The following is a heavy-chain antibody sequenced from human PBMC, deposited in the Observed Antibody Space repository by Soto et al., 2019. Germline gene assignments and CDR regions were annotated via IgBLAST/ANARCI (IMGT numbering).Heavy chain of an antibody. CDR2: MNPNSGNT. CDR1: GYTFTSYD. Sequence: QVQLVQSGAEVKKPGASVKVSCKASGYTFTSYDINWVRQATGLGLEWMGWMNPNSGNTGYAQKFQGRVTMTRNTSISTAYMELSSLRSEDTAVYYCARGRPGITIFGVVAYYYYYMDVWGKGTTVTVSS. V-gene: IGHV1-8*01. CDR3: ARGRPGITIFGVVAYYYYYMDV. J-gene: IGHJ6*03. D-gene: IGHD3-3*01.